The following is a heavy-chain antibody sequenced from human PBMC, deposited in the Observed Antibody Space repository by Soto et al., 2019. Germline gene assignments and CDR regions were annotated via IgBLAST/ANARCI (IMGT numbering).Heavy chain of an antibody. Sequence: EVQLLESGGGLVQPGGSLRLSCAASGFTFSSYAMSWVRQAPGKGLEWVSAISGSGGSTYYADSVKGRFTISRDNSKNTLYLQMNSLRAEDTAGYYCAKGMGGLGIRYPIDYWGQGTLVTVSS. D-gene: IGHD3-16*01. CDR1: GFTFSSYA. CDR3: AKGMGGLGIRYPIDY. J-gene: IGHJ4*02. CDR2: ISGSGGST. V-gene: IGHV3-23*01.